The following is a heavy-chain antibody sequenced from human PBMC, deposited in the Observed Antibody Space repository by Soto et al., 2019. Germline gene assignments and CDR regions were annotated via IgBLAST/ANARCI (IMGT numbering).Heavy chain of an antibody. V-gene: IGHV3-30*18. D-gene: IGHD2-2*01. J-gene: IGHJ4*02. CDR3: AKDGLFGRRSTSVIDY. Sequence: GGSLRLSCAASGFTFSSYGMHWVRQAPGKGLEWVAVISYDGSNKYYADSVKGRFTISRDNSKNTLYLQMNSLRAEDTAVYYCAKDGLFGRRSTSVIDYWGQGTLVTVSS. CDR2: ISYDGSNK. CDR1: GFTFSSYG.